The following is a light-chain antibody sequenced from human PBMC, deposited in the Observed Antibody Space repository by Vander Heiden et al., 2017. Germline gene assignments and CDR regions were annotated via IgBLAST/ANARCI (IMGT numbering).Light chain of an antibody. Sequence: QSALTPPRSVSGSPGQSVTISCTGTSSDVGAYNYVSWYQQHPGKAPKVMIYDVNKRPSGVPDRFSGSKSGNTASLTVSGLQAEDEADYYCCSYAGTYTWVFGGGTKLTVL. CDR3: CSYAGTYTWV. V-gene: IGLV2-11*01. CDR2: DVN. J-gene: IGLJ3*02. CDR1: SSDVGAYNY.